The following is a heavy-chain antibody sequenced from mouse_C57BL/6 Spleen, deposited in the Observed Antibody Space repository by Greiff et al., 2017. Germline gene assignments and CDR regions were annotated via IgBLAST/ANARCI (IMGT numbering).Heavy chain of an antibody. CDR1: GYTFTSYW. V-gene: IGHV1-52*01. J-gene: IGHJ4*01. Sequence: QVQLQQPGAELVRPGSSVQLSCKASGYTFTSYWMHWVKQRPIQGLEWIGNIDPSDSETHYNQKFKDKATLTVDKSSSTAYMQLSSLTSEDSAVYYCARYWDYSMDYWGQGTSVTVSS. CDR2: IDPSDSET. D-gene: IGHD4-1*01. CDR3: ARYWDYSMDY.